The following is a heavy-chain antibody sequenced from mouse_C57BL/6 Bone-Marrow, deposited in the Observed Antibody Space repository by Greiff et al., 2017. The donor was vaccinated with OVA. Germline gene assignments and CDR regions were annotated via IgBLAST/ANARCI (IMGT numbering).Heavy chain of an antibody. V-gene: IGHV1-66*01. Sequence: QVQLQQSGPELVKPGASVKISCKASGYSFTSYYIHWVKQRPGQGLEWIGWIYPGSGNTKYNEKFKGKATLTAATYSSTAYMQLSSLTSEYSAVYYCARSGIYYGNYYYFDYWGQGTTLTVSS. D-gene: IGHD2-1*01. J-gene: IGHJ2*01. CDR2: IYPGSGNT. CDR3: ARSGIYYGNYYYFDY. CDR1: GYSFTSYY.